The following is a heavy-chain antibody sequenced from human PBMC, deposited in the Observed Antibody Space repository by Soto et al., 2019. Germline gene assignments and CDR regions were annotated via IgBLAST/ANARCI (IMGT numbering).Heavy chain of an antibody. V-gene: IGHV3-11*01. J-gene: IGHJ4*02. D-gene: IGHD1-26*01. Sequence: PGGSLRLSCAASGFTFSDYYMSWIRQAPGKGLEWVSYISSSGSTIYYADSVKGRFTISRDNAKNSLYLQMNSLRAEDTAVYYCESGSFEMTRRLDYWGQGTLVTVSS. CDR2: ISSSGSTI. CDR3: ESGSFEMTRRLDY. CDR1: GFTFSDYY.